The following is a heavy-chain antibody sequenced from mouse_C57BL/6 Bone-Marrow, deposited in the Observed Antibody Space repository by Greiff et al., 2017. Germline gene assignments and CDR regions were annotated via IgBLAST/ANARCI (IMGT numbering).Heavy chain of an antibody. CDR1: GFTFSSYA. J-gene: IGHJ4*01. Sequence: EVKLMESGGGLVKPGGSLKLSCAASGFTFSSYAMSWVRQTPEKRLEWVATISDGGSYTYYPANVQGRFTISRDNAKNNLYLQMSHLKSEDTAMYYCAREGIYYDYDGGYYYAMDYWGQGTSVTVSS. CDR2: ISDGGSYT. D-gene: IGHD2-4*01. CDR3: AREGIYYDYDGGYYYAMDY. V-gene: IGHV5-4*01.